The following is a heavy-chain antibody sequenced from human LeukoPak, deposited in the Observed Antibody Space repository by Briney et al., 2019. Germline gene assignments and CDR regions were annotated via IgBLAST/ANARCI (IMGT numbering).Heavy chain of an antibody. Sequence: AAVTVSCMPSGYSFTRNGISWVRQAPGQGLEWMAWISANSGNTNYAQNFQDRVTLTTDTSTSTAYMELRSLRSDDTAVYYCARDVNYAFDYWGQGTLVTVSS. CDR3: ARDVNYAFDY. CDR2: ISANSGNT. D-gene: IGHD3-16*01. V-gene: IGHV1-18*01. J-gene: IGHJ4*02. CDR1: GYSFTRNG.